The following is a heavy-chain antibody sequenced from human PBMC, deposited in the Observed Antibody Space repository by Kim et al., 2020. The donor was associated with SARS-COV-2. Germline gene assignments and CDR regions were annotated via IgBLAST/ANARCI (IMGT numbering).Heavy chain of an antibody. J-gene: IGHJ4*02. CDR3: ARDRLRYYGSGRDNFDY. V-gene: IGHV1-2*02. D-gene: IGHD3-10*01. Sequence: FQGRVTMTRDTSISTAYMELSRLRSDDTAVYYCARDRLRYYGSGRDNFDYWGQGTLVTVSS.